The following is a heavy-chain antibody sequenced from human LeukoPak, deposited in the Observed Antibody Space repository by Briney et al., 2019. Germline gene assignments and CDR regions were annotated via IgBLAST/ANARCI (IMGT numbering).Heavy chain of an antibody. CDR1: GFTFSNYW. CDR2: IKQDGSEK. CDR3: AKTPRDYTDFNWYFDL. Sequence: GGSLRLSCAASGFTFSNYWMSWVRQAPGKGLEWVANIKQDGSEKYYVDSVKGRFTISRDNAKNSLYLQMNSLRAEDTAVYYCAKTPRDYTDFNWYFDLWGRGTLVSVSS. V-gene: IGHV3-7*01. D-gene: IGHD3/OR15-3a*01. J-gene: IGHJ2*01.